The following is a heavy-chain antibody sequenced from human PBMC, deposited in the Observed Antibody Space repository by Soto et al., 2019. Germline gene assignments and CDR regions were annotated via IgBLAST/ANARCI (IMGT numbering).Heavy chain of an antibody. D-gene: IGHD3-22*01. V-gene: IGHV1-2*04. CDR2: INPNSGGA. CDR1: GYTFIDYF. J-gene: IGHJ4*02. CDR3: ARSYDSSSYYYSH. Sequence: ASVKVSCKASGYTFIDYFIHWVRQAPGQGLEWMGWINPNSGGASYAQKFQGWLTMTRDTSITTAYLELSRLRSDDTAVYYCARSYDSSSYYYSHWGQGALVTVPQ.